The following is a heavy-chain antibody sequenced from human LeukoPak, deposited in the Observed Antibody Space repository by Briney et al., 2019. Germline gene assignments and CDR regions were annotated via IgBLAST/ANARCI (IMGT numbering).Heavy chain of an antibody. CDR2: IRQNGSEK. V-gene: IGHV3-7*05. J-gene: IGHJ4*02. D-gene: IGHD3-16*02. CDR1: GFTFSNYW. Sequence: GGSLRLSCAASGFTFSNYWMTWVRQAPGRGLEWVANIRQNGSEKYYVDSVKGRFTISRDNAKNSLYLQMNSLRAEDTAVYYCARDYVWGSDRYTDYWGQGTLVTVSS. CDR3: ARDYVWGSDRYTDY.